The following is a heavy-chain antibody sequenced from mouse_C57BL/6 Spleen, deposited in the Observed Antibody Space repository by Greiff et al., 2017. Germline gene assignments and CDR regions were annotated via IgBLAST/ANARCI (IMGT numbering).Heavy chain of an antibody. V-gene: IGHV1-69*01. J-gene: IGHJ2*01. CDR3: VCGNSNFDY. CDR1: GYTFTSYW. CDR2: IDPSDSYT. D-gene: IGHD2-1*01. Sequence: QVQLQQPGAELVMPGASVKLSCKASGYTFTSYWMHWVQQRPGQGLEWIGEIDPSDSYTNYNQKFKGKSTLTVDKSSSTAYMQLSSLTSEDSAVYYCVCGNSNFDYWGQGTTLTVSS.